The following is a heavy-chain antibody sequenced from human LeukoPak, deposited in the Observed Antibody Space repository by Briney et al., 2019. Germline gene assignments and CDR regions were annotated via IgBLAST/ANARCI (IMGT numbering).Heavy chain of an antibody. J-gene: IGHJ4*02. D-gene: IGHD3-10*01. CDR3: ARRGVGPTPFDY. CDR2: IYYSGST. V-gene: IGHV4-39*01. CDR1: GGSISSSSYY. Sequence: SETLSLTCTVSGGSISSSSYYWGWIRQPPGKGLEWIGSIYYSGSTYYNPSLKSRVTISVDTSKNQFFLKLSSVTAADTAVYYCARRGVGPTPFDYWGQGTLVTVSS.